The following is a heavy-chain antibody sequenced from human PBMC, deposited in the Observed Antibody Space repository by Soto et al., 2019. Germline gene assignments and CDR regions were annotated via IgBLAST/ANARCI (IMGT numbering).Heavy chain of an antibody. J-gene: IGHJ4*02. CDR3: TREGGDNTGYYFAY. CDR2: ISIYNGNT. V-gene: IGHV1-18*01. D-gene: IGHD2-21*01. Sequence: QVQLVQSGVEVKKPGASVKVSCKTSGYTFTNYGISWVRQAPGQGLEWVGWISIYNGNTKYAQKVQGRVTMTTDTSTSKAYMELRSLRSDDTAIYYCTREGGDNTGYYFAYWGQGTLVTVSS. CDR1: GYTFTNYG.